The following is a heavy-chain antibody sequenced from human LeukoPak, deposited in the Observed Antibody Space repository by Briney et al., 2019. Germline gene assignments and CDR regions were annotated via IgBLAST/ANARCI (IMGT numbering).Heavy chain of an antibody. J-gene: IGHJ4*01. V-gene: IGHV3-33*01. CDR3: ARDAQRGFDYSNSLEY. D-gene: IGHD4-11*01. CDR2: IWSDGSNR. Sequence: GGSLRLSCAASGFIYSHYGMHWVRQAPGKGLEWVAVIWSDGSNRFYAGSVKGRFTISRDNSQNTLFPQVSSLRAEDTAMYYCARDAQRGFDYSNSLEYWGHGTLVTVSS. CDR1: GFIYSHYG.